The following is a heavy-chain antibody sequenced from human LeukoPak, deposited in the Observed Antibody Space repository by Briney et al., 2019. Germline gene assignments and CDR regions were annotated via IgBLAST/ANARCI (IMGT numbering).Heavy chain of an antibody. CDR2: RNPNSGNT. CDR1: GYTFTSYD. Sequence: RASVKVSCKASGYTFTSYDINWVRQATGQGLEWMGWRNPNSGNTGYAQKFQGRVTMTRNTSISTAYMELSSLRSEDTAVYYCARGHTWIQLWLRYYYGMDVWGQGTTVTVSS. CDR3: ARGHTWIQLWLRYYYGMDV. D-gene: IGHD5-18*01. V-gene: IGHV1-8*01. J-gene: IGHJ6*02.